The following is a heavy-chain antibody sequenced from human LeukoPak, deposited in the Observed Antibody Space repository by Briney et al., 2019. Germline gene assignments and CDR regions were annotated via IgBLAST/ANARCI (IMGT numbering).Heavy chain of an antibody. J-gene: IGHJ5*02. CDR2: IYYSGCT. CDR1: GGSISSSSYY. V-gene: IGHV4-39*07. D-gene: IGHD1-14*01. CDR3: ARGRTPDP. Sequence: PSETLSLTCTVSGGSISSSSYYWGWIRQPPGKGLEWIGSIYYSGCTYYNPSLKSRVTISVDTSKNQFSLKLSSVTAADTAVYYCARGRTPDPWGQGTLVTVSS.